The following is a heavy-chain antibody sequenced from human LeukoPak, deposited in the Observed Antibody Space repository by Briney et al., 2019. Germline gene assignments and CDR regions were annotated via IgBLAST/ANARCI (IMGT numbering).Heavy chain of an antibody. J-gene: IGHJ4*02. V-gene: IGHV1-2*02. Sequence: GASVKVSCKASGSTFTDYYIHWVRQAPGQGLEWMGWINPNSGVTNYAQKFQGRVTMTRDTSIVTAYLELSRLRSDDTAVYYCARGATPGDPHFDSWGQETLVTVSS. CDR3: ARGATPGDPHFDS. CDR2: INPNSGVT. D-gene: IGHD2-21*01. CDR1: GSTFTDYY.